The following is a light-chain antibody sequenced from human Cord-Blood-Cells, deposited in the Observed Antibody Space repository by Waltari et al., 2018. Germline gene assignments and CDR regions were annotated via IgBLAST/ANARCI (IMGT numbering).Light chain of an antibody. Sequence: EIVLTQSPATLSLSPGERVTLSCRASQSVSSYLAWYQQKPGQAPRLLIYDASNRATGIPARFSGSGSGTDFTLTISSLEPEDFEVYYCQQRSNWLITFGQGTRLEIK. CDR2: DAS. CDR3: QQRSNWLIT. V-gene: IGKV3-11*01. CDR1: QSVSSY. J-gene: IGKJ5*01.